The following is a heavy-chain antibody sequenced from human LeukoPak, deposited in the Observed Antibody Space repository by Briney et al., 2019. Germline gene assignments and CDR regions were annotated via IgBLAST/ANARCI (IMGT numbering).Heavy chain of an antibody. D-gene: IGHD2/OR15-2a*01. Sequence: GGSLRLSCAASGFTFDDYAMHWVRQAPGKGLEWASGISWNSGSIGYADSVKGRFTISRDNAKNSLYLQMNSLRAEDTALYYCAKGLGLPSYYYGMDVWGQGTTVTVSS. J-gene: IGHJ6*02. CDR3: AKGLGLPSYYYGMDV. CDR1: GFTFDDYA. V-gene: IGHV3-9*01. CDR2: ISWNSGSI.